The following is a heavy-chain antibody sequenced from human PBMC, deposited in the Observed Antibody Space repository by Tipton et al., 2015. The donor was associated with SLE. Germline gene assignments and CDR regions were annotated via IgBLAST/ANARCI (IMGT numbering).Heavy chain of an antibody. Sequence: TLSLTCTVSGGSISSHYWSWIRQPPGKGLEWIGYIYYSGSTNYNPSLKSRVTISVDTSKNQFSPKPSSVTAADTAVYYCARVGVEMATIPYYYYYMDVWGKGTTVTVSS. CDR2: IYYSGST. V-gene: IGHV4-59*11. J-gene: IGHJ6*03. CDR1: GGSISSHY. D-gene: IGHD5-24*01. CDR3: ARVGVEMATIPYYYYYMDV.